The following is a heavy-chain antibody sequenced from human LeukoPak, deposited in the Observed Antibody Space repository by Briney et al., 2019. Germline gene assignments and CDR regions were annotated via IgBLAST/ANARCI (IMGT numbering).Heavy chain of an antibody. D-gene: IGHD3-3*01. CDR3: AKSSGSRLPNAFGVVMGS. CDR2: ISWNSGSI. CDR1: GFTFDDYA. V-gene: IGHV3-9*01. Sequence: GRSLRLSCAASGFTFDDYAMHWVRQAPGKGLEWVSGISWNSGSIGYADSVKGRFTISRDNAKNSLYLQMNSLRAEDTALYYCAKSSGSRLPNAFGVVMGSWGQGTLVTVSS. J-gene: IGHJ5*02.